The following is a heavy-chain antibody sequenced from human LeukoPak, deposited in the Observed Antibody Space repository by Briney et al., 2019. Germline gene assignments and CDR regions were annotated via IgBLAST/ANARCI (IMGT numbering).Heavy chain of an antibody. CDR1: GSSITSDYF. V-gene: IGHV4-38-2*01. J-gene: IGHJ4*02. D-gene: IGHD1-1*01. CDR3: ARNVTAGFFDY. CDR2: IYYSWGM. Sequence: SETLSLTCAVSGSSITSDYFWGWIRQPPGKGLEWIATIYYSWGMYFNPSLKSRVTVSLDASKNQFSLKMTSMTAADTAIYYCARNVTAGFFDYWGQGIMVTVSS.